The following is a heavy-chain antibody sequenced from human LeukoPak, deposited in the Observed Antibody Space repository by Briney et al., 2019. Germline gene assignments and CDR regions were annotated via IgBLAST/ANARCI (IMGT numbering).Heavy chain of an antibody. CDR2: IWYDGSNK. Sequence: GRSLRLSCAASGFTFSSYGMRWVRQAPGKGLEWVAVIWYDGSNKYYADSVKGRFTISRDNSKNTLSLQMNSLRAEDTAVYYCARASYCSSTSCYRFDYWGQGTLVTVSS. D-gene: IGHD2-2*01. J-gene: IGHJ4*02. CDR3: ARASYCSSTSCYRFDY. V-gene: IGHV3-33*01. CDR1: GFTFSSYG.